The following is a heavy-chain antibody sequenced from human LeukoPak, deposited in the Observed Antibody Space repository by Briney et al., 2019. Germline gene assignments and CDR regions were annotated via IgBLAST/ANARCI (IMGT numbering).Heavy chain of an antibody. D-gene: IGHD2-2*01. CDR3: ANVPAAAPHFDY. CDR1: GFIFSGYA. Sequence: GGSLRLSCSASGFIFSGYAMEWVRQAPGKGLECLSGITTNGITTYYADSVKGRFTISRDNTKNTLYLQMNSLRAEDTAVYYCANVPAAAPHFDYWGQGTLVTVSS. V-gene: IGHV3-64*04. J-gene: IGHJ4*02. CDR2: ITTNGITT.